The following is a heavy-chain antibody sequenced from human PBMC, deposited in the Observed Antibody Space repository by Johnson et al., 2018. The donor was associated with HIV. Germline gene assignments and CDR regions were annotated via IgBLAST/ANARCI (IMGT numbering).Heavy chain of an antibody. Sequence: QVQLVESGGGVVQPGGSLRLSCAASGFTFSSYGMHWVRQAPGKGLAGVAFIRYDGSNKYYADSVKGRFTISRDNSKNTQYLQMNSLRAEDTAVYYCAKDKPYGSGLLLGAFDIWGQGTMVTVSS. V-gene: IGHV3-30*02. CDR2: IRYDGSNK. J-gene: IGHJ3*02. CDR3: AKDKPYGSGLLLGAFDI. D-gene: IGHD3-10*01. CDR1: GFTFSSYG.